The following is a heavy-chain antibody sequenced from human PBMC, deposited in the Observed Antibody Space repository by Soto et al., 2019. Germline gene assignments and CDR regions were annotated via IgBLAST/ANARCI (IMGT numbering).Heavy chain of an antibody. Sequence: ASVKVSCKASGYTFTSYYMHWVRQAPGQGLEWMGIINPSGGSTSYAQKFQGRVTMTRDTSTSTVYMELSSLRSEDTAVYYCARDPYSSSPPYYYYYGMDVWGQGTTVTVSS. CDR3: ARDPYSSSPPYYYYYGMDV. CDR2: INPSGGST. V-gene: IGHV1-46*01. J-gene: IGHJ6*02. D-gene: IGHD6-6*01. CDR1: GYTFTSYY.